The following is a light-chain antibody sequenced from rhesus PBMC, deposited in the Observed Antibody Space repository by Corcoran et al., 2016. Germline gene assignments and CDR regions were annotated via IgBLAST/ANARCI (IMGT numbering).Light chain of an antibody. V-gene: IGKV3-10*01. J-gene: IGKJ2*01. Sequence: QVILTQSPATLSLSPGERATLSCRASQSVSSYLAWYQQKPGQAPRRLIYGASSRATGIPDRFRGSGSGTDVTLTISSLEPGDVGVYHCYQHSSGYSFGQGTKVEIK. CDR1: QSVSSY. CDR2: GAS. CDR3: YQHSSGYS.